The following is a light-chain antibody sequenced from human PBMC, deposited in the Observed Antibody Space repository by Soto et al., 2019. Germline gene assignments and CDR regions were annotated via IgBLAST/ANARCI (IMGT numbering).Light chain of an antibody. Sequence: QSALTQPPSASGSPGQSVTISCTGTSSDIGGYNSVSWYQQHPGKAPRLMIYEVNKRPSGVPDRFSGSKSGYTASLTVSGLQTDDEAFYYCSSSAGIYHYLVFGGGTQLTVL. CDR3: SSSAGIYHYLV. J-gene: IGLJ2*01. CDR1: SSDIGGYNS. V-gene: IGLV2-8*01. CDR2: EVN.